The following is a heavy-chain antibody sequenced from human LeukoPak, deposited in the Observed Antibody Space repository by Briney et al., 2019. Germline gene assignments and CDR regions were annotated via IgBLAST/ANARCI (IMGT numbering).Heavy chain of an antibody. CDR2: INPNSGGT. J-gene: IGHJ4*02. CDR3: AASIAVAGLDY. CDR1: GYTFTGYY. D-gene: IGHD6-19*01. V-gene: IGHV1-2*06. Sequence: ASVKVSCKASGYTFTGYYMHWVRQAPGQGLEWMGRINPNSGGTNYAQKFQGRVTMTRDTSISTAYMEQSRLRSDDTAVYYCAASIAVAGLDYWGQGTLVTVSS.